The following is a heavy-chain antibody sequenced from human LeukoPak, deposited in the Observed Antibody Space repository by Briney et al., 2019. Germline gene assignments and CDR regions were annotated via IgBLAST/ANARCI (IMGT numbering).Heavy chain of an antibody. D-gene: IGHD3-16*01. Sequence: SETLSLTCAVSGDSISIGDYRWSWIRQSPGKGLEWIGYIYYIGTAYYNPSLRSRVALSADTSKNQFSLKLNSVTVADSAVYFWARARGDSPRIYYYMDVWGKGTTVTVSS. V-gene: IGHV4-30-4*01. CDR3: ARARGDSPRIYYYMDV. CDR1: GDSISIGDYR. J-gene: IGHJ6*03. CDR2: IYYIGTA.